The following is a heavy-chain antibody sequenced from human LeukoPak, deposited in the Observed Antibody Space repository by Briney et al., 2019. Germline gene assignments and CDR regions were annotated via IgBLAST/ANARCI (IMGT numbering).Heavy chain of an antibody. CDR3: ARRIQGMAPYYFDY. D-gene: IGHD5-24*01. CDR2: INSDGGST. Sequence: GGSLRLSCAASGFTFSNYAMSWVRQAPGKGLVWVSRINSDGGSTSYADSVKGRFTISRDNAKNTLYLQMNSLRAEDTAVYYCARRIQGMAPYYFDYWGQGTLVTVSS. V-gene: IGHV3-74*01. J-gene: IGHJ4*02. CDR1: GFTFSNYA.